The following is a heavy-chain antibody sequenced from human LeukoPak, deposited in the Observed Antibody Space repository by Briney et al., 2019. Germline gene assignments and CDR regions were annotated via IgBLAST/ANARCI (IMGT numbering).Heavy chain of an antibody. CDR3: ARARDGYNPKYFQH. Sequence: QPGGSLRLSCAASGFTFSSYWMSWVRQAPGKGLEWVANIKQDGSEKYYVDSVKGRFTISRDNAKNSLYLQMNSLRAEDTAVYYCARARDGYNPKYFQHWGQATLVTVSS. CDR2: IKQDGSEK. V-gene: IGHV3-7*04. D-gene: IGHD5-24*01. CDR1: GFTFSSYW. J-gene: IGHJ1*01.